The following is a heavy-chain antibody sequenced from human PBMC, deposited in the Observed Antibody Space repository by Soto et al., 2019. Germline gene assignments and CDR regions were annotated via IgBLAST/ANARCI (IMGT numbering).Heavy chain of an antibody. D-gene: IGHD3-10*01. Sequence: QVQLVQSGAEVKKPGSSVKVSCKASGGTFSSYAISWVRQAPGQGLEWMGGIIPIFGTANYAQKFQGRVTSTADECTSTDYMKLSSLRSEDKAVYYCASGRGYYATGSYYSLFKVGHYYYYGMDVWGQGTTITVSS. CDR1: GGTFSSYA. CDR3: ASGRGYYATGSYYSLFKVGHYYYYGMDV. J-gene: IGHJ6*02. V-gene: IGHV1-69*01. CDR2: IIPIFGTA.